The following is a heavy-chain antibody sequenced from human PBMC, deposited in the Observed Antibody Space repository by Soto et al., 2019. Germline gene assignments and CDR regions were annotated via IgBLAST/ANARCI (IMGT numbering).Heavy chain of an antibody. V-gene: IGHV6-1*01. D-gene: IGHD3-10*01. J-gene: IGHJ4*02. CDR1: GDSVSSNSAT. CDR2: TYYRSRWFN. CDR3: ASVKGESRFAF. Sequence: SQTLSLTCAISGDSVSSNSATWDWIRQSPSRGLEWLGRTYYRSRWFNDYAGSVKGRITINPDTSNNQFSLQLTSLSPDDTAVYFCASVKGESRFAFWGQGSRV.